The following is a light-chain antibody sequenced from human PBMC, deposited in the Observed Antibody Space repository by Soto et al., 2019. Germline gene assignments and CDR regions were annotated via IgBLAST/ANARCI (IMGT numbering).Light chain of an antibody. CDR3: QQYYKWPLT. CDR1: QSVGIN. CDR2: DAS. Sequence: ILISQFPVILSVSPGERATLSCRASQSVGINLAWYQQKPGQAPRLLIYDASSRATGAPARFSGSGSGTDFTLTISSLQSEDFAVYYCQQYYKWPLTFGGGTKVDIK. J-gene: IGKJ4*01. V-gene: IGKV3-15*01.